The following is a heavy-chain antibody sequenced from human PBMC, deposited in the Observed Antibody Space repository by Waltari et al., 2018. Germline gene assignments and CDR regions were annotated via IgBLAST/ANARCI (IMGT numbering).Heavy chain of an antibody. CDR3: ARGWGPLLWFGESLFDY. V-gene: IGHV4-34*01. J-gene: IGHJ4*02. Sequence: QVQLQQWGAGLLKPSETLSLTCAVYGGSFSGSSWRWIRQPPGKGLEWIGEINHSGSTNYNPSLKSRVTISADTSKNQFSLKLSSVTAADTAVYYCARGWGPLLWFGESLFDYWGQGTLVTVSS. D-gene: IGHD3-10*01. CDR2: INHSGST. CDR1: GGSFSGSS.